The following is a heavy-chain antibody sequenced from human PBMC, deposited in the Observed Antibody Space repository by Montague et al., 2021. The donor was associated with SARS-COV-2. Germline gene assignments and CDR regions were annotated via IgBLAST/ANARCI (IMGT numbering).Heavy chain of an antibody. V-gene: IGHV6-1*01. CDR1: GDSVSTHSGT. Sequence: CAISGDSVSTHSGTWNWVRLSPSRGLEWLGRTYYRSEWYSDYSVSVKSRISINLDTSKNQFSLQLNSVTPEDTAVYYCARAERGSCGDGNCYQYFFNYWGQGALVIVSS. J-gene: IGHJ4*02. CDR2: TYYRSEWYS. CDR3: ARAERGSCGDGNCYQYFFNY. D-gene: IGHD2-15*01.